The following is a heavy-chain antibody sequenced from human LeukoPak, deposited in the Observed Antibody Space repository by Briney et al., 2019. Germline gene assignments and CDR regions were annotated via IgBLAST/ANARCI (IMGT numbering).Heavy chain of an antibody. J-gene: IGHJ4*02. CDR3: ATGFSREYSSSGPGY. D-gene: IGHD6-6*01. CDR1: GYTLTELS. CDR2: FDPEDGET. Sequence: ASVKVSCKVSGYTLTELSMHWVRQAPGKGLEWMGGFDPEDGETIYAQKFQGRVTMTEDTSTDTAYMELSSLRSEDTAVYYCATGFSREYSSSGPGYWGQGTLVTVSS. V-gene: IGHV1-24*01.